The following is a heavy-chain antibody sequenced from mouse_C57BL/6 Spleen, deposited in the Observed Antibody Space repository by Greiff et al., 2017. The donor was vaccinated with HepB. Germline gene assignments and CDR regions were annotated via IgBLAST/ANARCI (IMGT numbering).Heavy chain of an antibody. CDR2: INPNNGGT. D-gene: IGHD3-2*02. CDR1: GYTFTDYY. V-gene: IGHV1-26*01. Sequence: EVQLQQSGPELVKPGASVKISCKASGYTFTDYYMNWVKQSHGKILEWIGDINPNNGGTSYNQKFKGKATLTVDKSSSTAYMELRSLTSEDSAVYYCARRGQLRPHYYAMDYWGQGTSVTVSS. CDR3: ARRGQLRPHYYAMDY. J-gene: IGHJ4*01.